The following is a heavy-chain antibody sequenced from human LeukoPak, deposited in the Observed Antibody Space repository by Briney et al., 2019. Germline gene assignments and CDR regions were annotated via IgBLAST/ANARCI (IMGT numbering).Heavy chain of an antibody. V-gene: IGHV3-48*02. Sequence: PGGSLRLSCAASGFTFSSYSMTWVRQAPGKGLEWVSYISLSSTTIYYADSVKGRFTISRDNAKNSLYLQMNSLRDEDTAVYYCARTSGAYYYGMDVWGQGTTVTVSS. J-gene: IGHJ6*02. D-gene: IGHD7-27*01. CDR2: ISLSSTTI. CDR1: GFTFSSYS. CDR3: ARTSGAYYYGMDV.